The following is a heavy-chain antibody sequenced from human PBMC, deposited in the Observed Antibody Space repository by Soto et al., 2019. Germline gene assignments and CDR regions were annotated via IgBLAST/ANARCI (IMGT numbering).Heavy chain of an antibody. D-gene: IGHD1-1*01. CDR2: ISAHNGNT. CDR1: GYTFSSYG. Sequence: QVHLVQSGAEVKKPGASVKVSCKCSGYTFSSYGITWVRQAPGQGLEWMGWISAHNGNTDYAQKLQGRVTVTRDTSTSTAYMELRSLRSDDTAVYYCARGRYGDYWGQGALVTVSS. J-gene: IGHJ4*02. CDR3: ARGRYGDY. V-gene: IGHV1-18*01.